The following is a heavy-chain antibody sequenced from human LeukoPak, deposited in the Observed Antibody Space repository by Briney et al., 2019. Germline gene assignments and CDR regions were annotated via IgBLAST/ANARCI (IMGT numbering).Heavy chain of an antibody. CDR2: ISYDGSNK. V-gene: IGHV3-30*18. CDR3: AKAPLLWFGEGVDY. Sequence: GGSLRLSCAASGFTFSSYGMHWVRQAPGKGLEWVAVISYDGSNKYYADSVKGRFTISRDNSKNTLYLQMNSLRAEDTAVYYCAKAPLLWFGEGVDYWGQGTLVTVSS. CDR1: GFTFSSYG. D-gene: IGHD3-10*01. J-gene: IGHJ4*02.